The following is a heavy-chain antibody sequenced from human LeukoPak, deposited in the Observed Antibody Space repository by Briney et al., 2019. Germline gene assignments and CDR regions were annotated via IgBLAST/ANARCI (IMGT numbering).Heavy chain of an antibody. CDR3: ARAWYDSSGHRTYYYYGMDV. V-gene: IGHV4-34*01. J-gene: IGHJ6*02. CDR2: INHSGST. CDR1: GGSFSGYY. Sequence: SETLSLTCAVYGGSFSGYYWSWIRQPPGKGLEWIGEINHSGSTNYNPSLKSRVTISVDTSKNQFSRKLSSVTAADTAVYYCARAWYDSSGHRTYYYYGMDVWGQGTTVTVSS. D-gene: IGHD3-22*01.